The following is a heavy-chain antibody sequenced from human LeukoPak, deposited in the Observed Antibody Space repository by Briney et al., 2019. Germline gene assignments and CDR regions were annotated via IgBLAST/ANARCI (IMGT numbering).Heavy chain of an antibody. CDR3: ARHSGSYVHAFDY. CDR2: ISYDGSNK. CDR1: GFTFSSYG. V-gene: IGHV3-30*03. J-gene: IGHJ4*02. D-gene: IGHD1-26*01. Sequence: PGGSLRLSCAASGFTFSSYGMHWVRQAPGKGLEWVAVISYDGSNKYYADSVKGRFTISRDNSKNTLYLQMNSLRAEDTAVYYCARHSGSYVHAFDYWGQGTLVTVSS.